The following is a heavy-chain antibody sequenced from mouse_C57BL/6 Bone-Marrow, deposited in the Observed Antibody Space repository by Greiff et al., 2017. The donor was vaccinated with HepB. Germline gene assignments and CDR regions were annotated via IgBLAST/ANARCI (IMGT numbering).Heavy chain of an antibody. D-gene: IGHD2-5*01. J-gene: IGHJ1*03. CDR2: ISYDGSN. V-gene: IGHV3-6*01. Sequence: EVQRVESGPGLVKPSQSLSLTCSVTGYSITSGYYWNWIRQFPGNKLEWMGYISYDGSNNYNPSLKNRISVTRDTSKNQFFLKLNSVTTEDTATYYCARENYSNWYFDVWGTGTTVTVSS. CDR1: GYSITSGYY. CDR3: ARENYSNWYFDV.